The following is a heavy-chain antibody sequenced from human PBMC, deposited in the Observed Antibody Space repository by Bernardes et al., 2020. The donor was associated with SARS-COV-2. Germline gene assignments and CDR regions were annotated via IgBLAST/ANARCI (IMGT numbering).Heavy chain of an antibody. CDR3: LSTTSRTSSGAFDI. Sequence: TLSLTCTVSGGSISSGNDYWSWIRQPAGKGLEWIGRIYTSGSTKYNPSLKSRVTISVDTSKNQFSLRLNSVTAADTATYYCLSTTSRTSSGAFDILGQGTTVTVSS. CDR2: IYTSGST. D-gene: IGHD2-2*01. V-gene: IGHV4-61*02. J-gene: IGHJ3*02. CDR1: GGSISSGNDY.